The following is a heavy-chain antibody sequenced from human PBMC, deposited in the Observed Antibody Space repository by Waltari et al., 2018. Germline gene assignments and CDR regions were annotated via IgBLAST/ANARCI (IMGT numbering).Heavy chain of an antibody. V-gene: IGHV3-53*01. CDR3: AKQSPSYTRGWYPLES. D-gene: IGHD6-19*01. CDR2: IDGGGNT. CDR1: GFTVRTNF. J-gene: IGHJ4*02. Sequence: EVQLVESGGNLIQPGGSLRLSCAAYGFTVRTNFISWVRQAPGKGLEWGLIIDGGGNTYYAGSVKGRFTISRDNYKNMLYLEMNSLRAEDTAVYYCAKQSPSYTRGWYPLESWGPGTLVTVSP.